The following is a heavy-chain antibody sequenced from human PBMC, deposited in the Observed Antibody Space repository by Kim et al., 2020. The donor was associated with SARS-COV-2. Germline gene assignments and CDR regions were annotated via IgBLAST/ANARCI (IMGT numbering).Heavy chain of an antibody. D-gene: IGHD6-13*01. V-gene: IGHV4-31*02. CDR3: ARVLAAANWYFDL. Sequence: NPSLKSRVTISVDTSKNQFSRKLSSVTAADTAVYYCARVLAAANWYFDLWGRGTLVTVSS. J-gene: IGHJ2*01.